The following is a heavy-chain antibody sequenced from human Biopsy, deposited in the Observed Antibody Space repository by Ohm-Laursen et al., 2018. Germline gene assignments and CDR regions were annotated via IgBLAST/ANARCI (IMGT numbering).Heavy chain of an antibody. CDR1: GGSISSSTTYY. CDR3: ARQPTGFWFDP. Sequence: GTLSLTCIVSGGSISSSTTYYWAWLRQPPGKGLEWIGDIYNTETTFYNPSLKSRFTISVDTSTNQFTLKVSSVTAADSALNFCARQPTGFWFDPWGQGTLVTVSS. V-gene: IGHV4-39*01. J-gene: IGHJ5*02. CDR2: IYNTETT.